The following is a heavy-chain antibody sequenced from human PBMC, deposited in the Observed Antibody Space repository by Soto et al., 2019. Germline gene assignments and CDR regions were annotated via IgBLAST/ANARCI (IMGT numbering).Heavy chain of an antibody. CDR3: ATSQGSSTSLEIYYYYYYGMDV. Sequence: QVQLVQSGAEVKKPGSSVKVSCKASGGTFSSYAISWVRQAPGQGLEWMGGIIPISETTNYAQMFQGRVTSTADESKSTAYMALSSLSSEDTAVYYCATSQGSSTSLEIYYYYYYGMDVWGQGTTVTVSS. CDR2: IIPISETT. CDR1: GGTFSSYA. D-gene: IGHD2-2*01. J-gene: IGHJ6*02. V-gene: IGHV1-69*01.